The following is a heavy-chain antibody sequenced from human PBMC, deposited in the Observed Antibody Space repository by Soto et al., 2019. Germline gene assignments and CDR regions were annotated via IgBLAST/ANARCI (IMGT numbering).Heavy chain of an antibody. J-gene: IGHJ4*02. Sequence: EVQLVESGGGLVQPGGSLRLSCVGSGFSINGHWMSWVRQAPGKGLEWVAEINQDGSQTYFVDSVKGRLTISSDNAKNSVSLQMNSLRAEDTAVYYCARDIGSCSRTRFCLDSWGQGTPVTVTS. CDR3: ARDIGSCSRTRFCLDS. D-gene: IGHD2-2*01. CDR1: GFSINGHW. V-gene: IGHV3-7*01. CDR2: INQDGSQT.